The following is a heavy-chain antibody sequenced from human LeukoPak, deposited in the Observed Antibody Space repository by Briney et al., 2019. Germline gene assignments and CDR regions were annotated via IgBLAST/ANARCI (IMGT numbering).Heavy chain of an antibody. D-gene: IGHD6-6*01. CDR3: ARDRYSSSSPFDY. V-gene: IGHV3-33*01. J-gene: IGHJ4*02. CDR2: IWYDGSNK. CDR1: GFTFSSYG. Sequence: GRSLRLSCAASGFTFSSYGMHWVRQAPGKGLEWVAVIWYDGSNKYYADSVEGRFTISRDNSKNTLYLQMNSLRAEDTAVYYCARDRYSSSSPFDYWGQGTLVTVSS.